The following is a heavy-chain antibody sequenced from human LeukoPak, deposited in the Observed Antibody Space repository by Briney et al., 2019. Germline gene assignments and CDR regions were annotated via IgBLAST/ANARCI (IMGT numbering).Heavy chain of an antibody. J-gene: IGHJ5*02. D-gene: IGHD4-17*01. CDR2: IYYSGST. CDR1: GGSISSYY. V-gene: IGHV4-59*01. Sequence: PSETLSLTCTVSGGSISSYYWSWIRQPPGEGLEWIGYIYYSGSTNYNPSLKSRVTISVDTSKNQFSLKLSSVTAADTAVYYCARYNDYGATNWFDPWGQGTLVTVSS. CDR3: ARYNDYGATNWFDP.